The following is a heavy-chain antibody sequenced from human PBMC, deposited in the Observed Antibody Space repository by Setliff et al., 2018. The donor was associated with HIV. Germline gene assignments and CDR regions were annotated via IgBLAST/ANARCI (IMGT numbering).Heavy chain of an antibody. Sequence: PGGSLRLSCAVSGFTFSRYAMCWVRQAPGKGLEWVSGISSTGGTTYYADSVKGRFTISRDNSKNTLFLQVKSLTAEDTAIYYCGKDSSDWSDGWGQGTLVTVSS. CDR2: ISSTGGTT. CDR3: GKDSSDWSDG. V-gene: IGHV3-23*01. D-gene: IGHD3-22*01. CDR1: GFTFSRYA. J-gene: IGHJ5*02.